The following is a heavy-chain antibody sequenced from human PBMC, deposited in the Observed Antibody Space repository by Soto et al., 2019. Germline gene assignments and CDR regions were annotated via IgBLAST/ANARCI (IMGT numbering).Heavy chain of an antibody. Sequence: PGGSLRLSCAASGFTFSNYAVTWVRQAPGKGLEWVSTISGSGGSTYYADSVKGRFTISRDNSKNTLYLQMNSLRAEDTAVHYCARDYRVVHHRVIDYWGQGTLVTVSS. CDR1: GFTFSNYA. CDR2: ISGSGGST. D-gene: IGHD2-2*01. J-gene: IGHJ4*02. CDR3: ARDYRVVHHRVIDY. V-gene: IGHV3-23*01.